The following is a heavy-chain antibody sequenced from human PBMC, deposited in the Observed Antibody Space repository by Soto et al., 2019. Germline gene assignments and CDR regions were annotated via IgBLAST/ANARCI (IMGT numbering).Heavy chain of an antibody. CDR2: INPSARSA. Sequence: ASVKVSCKASGYTFTNYYLHWLRHAPEQGLEWVGMINPSARSASYAQKLRGRLTRDRDTSTTTVYMELSRLTSEDTAVYYCARDNSAATGVLHPWGLGTLVTVYS. CDR3: ARDNSAATGVLHP. D-gene: IGHD1-1*01. J-gene: IGHJ5*02. CDR1: GYTFTNYY. V-gene: IGHV1-46*04.